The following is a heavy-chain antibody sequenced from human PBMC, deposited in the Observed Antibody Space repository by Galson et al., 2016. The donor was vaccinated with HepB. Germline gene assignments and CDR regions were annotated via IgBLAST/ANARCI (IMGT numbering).Heavy chain of an antibody. J-gene: IGHJ4*02. CDR3: ARGLLEISTTTAGH. CDR2: INSDGTNT. D-gene: IGHD5-24*01. CDR1: GFTFSNYW. V-gene: IGHV3-74*01. Sequence: SLRLSCAASGFTFSNYWMHWVRQAPGKGLVWVSRINSDGTNTRHADSVTGRSTISSDNAKNTLYLQMNSLRAEDTATYYCARGLLEISTTTAGHWGQGTLVTVSS.